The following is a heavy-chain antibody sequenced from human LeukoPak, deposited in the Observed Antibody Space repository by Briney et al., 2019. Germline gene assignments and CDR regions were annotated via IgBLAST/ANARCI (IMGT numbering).Heavy chain of an antibody. CDR1: GGSFSGYY. D-gene: IGHD3-10*01. CDR3: ARDTNYSGGFDP. V-gene: IGHV4-4*07. Sequence: SETLSLTCAVYGGSFSGYYWSWIRQPAGKGLEWIGRIYTSGSTNYNPSLKSRVTMSVDTSKNQFSLKLSSVTAADTAVYYCARDTNYSGGFDPWGQGTLVTVSS. J-gene: IGHJ5*02. CDR2: IYTSGST.